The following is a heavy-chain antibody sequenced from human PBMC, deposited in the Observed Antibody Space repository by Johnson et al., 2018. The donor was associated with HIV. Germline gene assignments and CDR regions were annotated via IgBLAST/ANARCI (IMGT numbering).Heavy chain of an antibody. V-gene: IGHV3-53*01. CDR1: GFTVSSNY. D-gene: IGHD7-27*01. J-gene: IGHJ3*02. CDR2: VNGGGIST. Sequence: VQLVESGGGLIQPGGSLRLSCAASGFTVSSNYMSWVRQAPGKGLEWVSSVNGGGISTYYVDSVKGRFTISRDNAKNTLYLQMNSLRAEDTAVYYCAKERLDLGMLDAFDIWGQGTMVTVSS. CDR3: AKERLDLGMLDAFDI.